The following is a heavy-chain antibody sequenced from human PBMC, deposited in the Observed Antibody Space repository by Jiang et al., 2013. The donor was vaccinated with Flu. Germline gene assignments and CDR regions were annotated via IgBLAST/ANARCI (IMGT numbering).Heavy chain of an antibody. CDR2: VNPDTGDT. V-gene: IGHV1-2*02. Sequence: GAEVKKPGASVKVSCKASGYSFAVYYMHWVRQAPGQGLEWMGWVNPDTGDTNYAQKFQGRVTMTRDTSISTAYMELSRLRSDDTAVYYCARGSVTMTTPVLVADYWGQGTLVTVSS. CDR3: ARGSVTMTTPVLVADY. CDR1: GYSFAVYY. D-gene: IGHD4-17*01. J-gene: IGHJ4*02.